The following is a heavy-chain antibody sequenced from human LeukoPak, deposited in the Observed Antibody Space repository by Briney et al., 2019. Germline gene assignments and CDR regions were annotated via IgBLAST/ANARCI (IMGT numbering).Heavy chain of an antibody. CDR1: GFTFSSYA. Sequence: PGGSLRLSCAASGFTFSSYAMSWVRQAPGKGLEGVSAIYSGGSTFYADSVKGRFTISRDNSKNTLYLQMNSLRAEDTAVYYCARDPYNSGSSYFDYWGQGTLVTVSS. CDR2: IYSGGST. D-gene: IGHD3-10*01. V-gene: IGHV3-23*01. CDR3: ARDPYNSGSSYFDY. J-gene: IGHJ4*02.